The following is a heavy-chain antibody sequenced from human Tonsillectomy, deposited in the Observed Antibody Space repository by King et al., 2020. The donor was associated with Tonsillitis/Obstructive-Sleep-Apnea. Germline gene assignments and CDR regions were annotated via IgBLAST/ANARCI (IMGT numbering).Heavy chain of an antibody. CDR2: IKIKTDGGTI. V-gene: IGHV3-15*01. Sequence: DVPLVESGGGLVKPGGSLRLSCLASGFTFSDVWMTWVRQAPGKGLEWVGRIKIKTDGGTIDYAAPVKGRVTISRDDSKNTLYVQMNSLKTEDTAGDYCTAESGDAIHWGQGTLVTVSS. D-gene: IGHD2-21*02. CDR1: GFTFSDVW. J-gene: IGHJ4*02. CDR3: TAESGDAIH.